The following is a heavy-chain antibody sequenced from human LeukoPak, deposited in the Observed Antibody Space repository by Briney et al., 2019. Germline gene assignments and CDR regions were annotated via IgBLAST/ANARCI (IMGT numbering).Heavy chain of an antibody. Sequence: GSLRLSCAASGFTFSNYAMSWVRQAPGKGLEWIGQIYHSGSTNYNPSLKSRVTISVDKSKNQFSLKLSSVTAADTAVYYCARDAYDSSGYSFDYWGQGTLVTVSS. CDR2: IYHSGST. CDR1: GFTFSNYAM. D-gene: IGHD3-22*01. CDR3: ARDAYDSSGYSFDY. V-gene: IGHV4-4*02. J-gene: IGHJ4*02.